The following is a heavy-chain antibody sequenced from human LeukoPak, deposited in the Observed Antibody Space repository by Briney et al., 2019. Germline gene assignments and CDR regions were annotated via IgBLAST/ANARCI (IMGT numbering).Heavy chain of an antibody. Sequence: GGSLRLSCAASGLSFSTFAMSWVRQGPARGLEWVSSMRGNGETFYADSVKGRFTLSSDSARNTVYLQLNNLRVEDTAIYYCARASWVSTTDAVRWGQGTQVTVSS. D-gene: IGHD1-14*01. CDR3: ARASWVSTTDAVR. J-gene: IGHJ4*02. CDR1: GLSFSTFA. V-gene: IGHV3-23*01. CDR2: MRGNGET.